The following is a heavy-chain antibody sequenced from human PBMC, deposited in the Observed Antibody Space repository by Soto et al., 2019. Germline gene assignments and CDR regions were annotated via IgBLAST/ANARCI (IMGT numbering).Heavy chain of an antibody. CDR1: GGSISSYY. V-gene: IGHV4-59*01. CDR3: ARGFWSESGYDYPYFDY. D-gene: IGHD5-12*01. Sequence: QVQLQESGPGLVKPSETLSLTCTVSGGSISSYYWSWIRQPPGKGLEWIGYIYYSGSTNYNPSLKSRVTISVDTSKNQFSLKLSSVTAADTAVYYCARGFWSESGYDYPYFDYWGQGTLVTVSS. J-gene: IGHJ4*02. CDR2: IYYSGST.